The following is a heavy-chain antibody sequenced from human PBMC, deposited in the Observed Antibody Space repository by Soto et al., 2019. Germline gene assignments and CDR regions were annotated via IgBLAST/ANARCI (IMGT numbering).Heavy chain of an antibody. Sequence: GGSLRLSCATSGITFSDHDMDWVRQAPGKGLEWLGRSRSRADNYATDYVASVKERFTFLRDDSKSSLSLQMKNLKTGYTAVYYCARHPERIAEIGWFDPWGQGT. CDR1: GITFSDHD. CDR2: SRSRADNYAT. V-gene: IGHV3-72*01. CDR3: ARHPERIAEIGWFDP. J-gene: IGHJ5*02. D-gene: IGHD6-13*01.